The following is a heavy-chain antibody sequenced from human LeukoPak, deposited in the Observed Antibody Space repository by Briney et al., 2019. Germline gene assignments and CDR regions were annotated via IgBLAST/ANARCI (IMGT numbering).Heavy chain of an antibody. Sequence: PSETLSLTCTVSGGSISSYYWSWIRQPPGKGLEWIGNIYYSGSTNYNPSLKSRVTISIDTSKDQFSLKLSSVTAADTAVYYCARDAVLTSYYYYGMDVWGQGTTVTVSS. J-gene: IGHJ6*02. CDR2: IYYSGST. CDR3: ARDAVLTSYYYYGMDV. V-gene: IGHV4-59*01. CDR1: GGSISSYY. D-gene: IGHD4-23*01.